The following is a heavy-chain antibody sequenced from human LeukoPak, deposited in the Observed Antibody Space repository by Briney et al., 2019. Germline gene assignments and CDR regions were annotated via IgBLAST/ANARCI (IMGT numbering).Heavy chain of an antibody. Sequence: SVKVSCKASGGTFISYAISWVRQAPGQGLEWMGGIIPIFGTANYAQKFQGRVTITADESTSTAYMELSSLRSEDTAVYYCASGPLDYDSSGYYSEYFQHWGQGTLVTVSS. J-gene: IGHJ1*01. CDR3: ASGPLDYDSSGYYSEYFQH. D-gene: IGHD3-22*01. CDR1: GGTFISYA. CDR2: IIPIFGTA. V-gene: IGHV1-69*13.